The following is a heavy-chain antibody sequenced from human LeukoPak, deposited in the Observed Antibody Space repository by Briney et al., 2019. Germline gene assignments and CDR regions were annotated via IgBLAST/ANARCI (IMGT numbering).Heavy chain of an antibody. J-gene: IGHJ5*02. CDR3: LLWNWFDP. CDR2: ISGSGGST. D-gene: IGHD1-1*01. V-gene: IGHV3-23*01. CDR1: GFTFSSYA. Sequence: GGSLRLSCAASGFTFSSYAMSWVRQAPGKGLEWVSAISGSGGSTYYADSVKGRLTISRDNANNTLYLQMNSRRAEDTAVYYQLLWNWFDPWGQGMLVTASS.